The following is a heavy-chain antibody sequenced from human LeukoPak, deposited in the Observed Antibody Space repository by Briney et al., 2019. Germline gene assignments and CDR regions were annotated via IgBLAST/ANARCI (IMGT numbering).Heavy chain of an antibody. CDR2: IKQDGSEK. D-gene: IGHD2-21*02. J-gene: IGHJ4*02. Sequence: GGSLRLSCAASGFTFSSYWMSWVRQAPGKGLEWVANIKQDGSEKYYVDSVKGRFTISRDNAKNSLYLQMNSLRAEDTAVYYCARGPPYCGGDCPVDYWGQGTLVTVSS. CDR1: GFTFSSYW. CDR3: ARGPPYCGGDCPVDY. V-gene: IGHV3-7*03.